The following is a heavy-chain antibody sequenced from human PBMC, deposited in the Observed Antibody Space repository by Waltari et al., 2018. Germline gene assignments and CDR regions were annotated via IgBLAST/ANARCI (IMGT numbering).Heavy chain of an antibody. CDR2: IYYSGST. J-gene: IGHJ4*02. D-gene: IGHD3-3*01. CDR1: GGSISNYY. CDR3: ARQGHYDFWTGYYLFDY. Sequence: QVQLQESGSGLVKPSETLFLTCTVSGGSISNYYWSWIRQSSGKGLEWIGSIYYSGSTNYNPSLKSRVTLSVDTSKNHFSLKLSSVTAADTALYYCARQGHYDFWTGYYLFDYWGQGTLVTVSS. V-gene: IGHV4-59*08.